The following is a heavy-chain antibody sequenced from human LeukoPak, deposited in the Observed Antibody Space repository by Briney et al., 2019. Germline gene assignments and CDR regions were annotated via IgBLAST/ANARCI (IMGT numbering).Heavy chain of an antibody. D-gene: IGHD3-3*01. J-gene: IGHJ4*02. Sequence: GGSLRLSCAASGFTFSSYSMNWVRQAPGKGLEWVSSISSSSSYIYYADSVKGRFTISRDNAKNSLYLQMNSLRAEDTAVYYCARDKGGPSYDFWSGYPTFDYWGQGTLVTVSS. CDR3: ARDKGGPSYDFWSGYPTFDY. V-gene: IGHV3-21*01. CDR1: GFTFSSYS. CDR2: ISSSSSYI.